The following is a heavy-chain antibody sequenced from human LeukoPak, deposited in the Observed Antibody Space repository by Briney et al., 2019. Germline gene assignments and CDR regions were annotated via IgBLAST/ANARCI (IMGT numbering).Heavy chain of an antibody. V-gene: IGHV3-23*01. CDR1: DFTLSNYA. CDR3: XXGVRLWFAFYFDY. D-gene: IGHD3-10*01. Sequence: PGGSLRLSCAASDFTLSNYAMSWFRQAPGKGLEWVSSISGNGYNTYYAASVKDRFTISGDSSTNTLALQMHRLRAEDTAVYYCXXGVRLWFAFYFDYWGQGTLVTVSS. J-gene: IGHJ4*02. CDR2: ISGNGYNT.